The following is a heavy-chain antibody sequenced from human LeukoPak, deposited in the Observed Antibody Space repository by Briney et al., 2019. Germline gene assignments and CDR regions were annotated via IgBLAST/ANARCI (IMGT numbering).Heavy chain of an antibody. CDR2: INPNSGGT. J-gene: IGHJ4*02. Sequence: ASVKVSCKASGYAFTGYYMHWVRQAPGQGLEWMGWINPNSGGTNYAQKFQGRVTMTRDTSISTAYMELSRLRSDDTAVYYFARDLRDSSSHPFDYWGQGTLVTVSS. CDR1: GYAFTGYY. V-gene: IGHV1-2*02. CDR3: ARDLRDSSSHPFDY. D-gene: IGHD6-6*01.